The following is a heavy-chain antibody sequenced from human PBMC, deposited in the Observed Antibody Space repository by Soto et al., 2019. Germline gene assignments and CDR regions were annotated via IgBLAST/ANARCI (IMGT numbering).Heavy chain of an antibody. CDR2: VSGGGGST. V-gene: IGHV3-23*01. CDR3: AKDPTSYDSSAQFDS. CDR1: GFSFNIFA. Sequence: EVKLLESGGRLIQPGGSLRLSCAASGFSFNIFAMNWGRQAPGKDLEWVSGVSGGGGSTYYADSVKGRFTISRDNSNNTLYLQMNSLRAEDTAVYYCAKDPTSYDSSAQFDSWGQGTLVTVSS. J-gene: IGHJ4*02. D-gene: IGHD3-22*01.